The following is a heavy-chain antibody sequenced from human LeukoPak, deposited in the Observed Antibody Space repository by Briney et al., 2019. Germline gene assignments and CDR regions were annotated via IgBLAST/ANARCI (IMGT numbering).Heavy chain of an antibody. Sequence: PSETLSLTRTVSGDSISPYYWGWIRQPPGKGLEWIGYIYYSGDTTYNPSLKSRVTISVDTSKNQFSLKLSSVTAADTAVYYCARDKQPGDYWGQGALVTVSS. D-gene: IGHD5-18*01. CDR3: ARDKQPGDY. CDR2: IYYSGDT. V-gene: IGHV4-59*01. J-gene: IGHJ4*02. CDR1: GDSISPYY.